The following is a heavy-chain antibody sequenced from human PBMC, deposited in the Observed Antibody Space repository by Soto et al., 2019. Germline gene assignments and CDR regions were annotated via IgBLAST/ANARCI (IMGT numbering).Heavy chain of an antibody. CDR2: IGTAGDT. Sequence: EVQLVESGGGLVQPGGSLRLSCAASGFTFSSYDMHWVRQATGKGLEWVSAIGTAGDTYYPGSVKGRFTISRENAKNSLYLQMNSLRAEDTAVYYCARGLLTTYYYDSSGSNPLDYWGQGTLVTVSS. J-gene: IGHJ4*02. CDR1: GFTFSSYD. CDR3: ARGLLTTYYYDSSGSNPLDY. V-gene: IGHV3-13*01. D-gene: IGHD3-22*01.